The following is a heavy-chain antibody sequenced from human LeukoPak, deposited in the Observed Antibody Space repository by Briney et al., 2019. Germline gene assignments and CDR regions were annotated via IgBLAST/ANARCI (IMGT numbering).Heavy chain of an antibody. CDR1: GFTFSSYA. CDR2: ISGSGGST. CDR3: AKALAEGSHYYYGMDV. J-gene: IGHJ6*02. D-gene: IGHD6-19*01. V-gene: IGHV3-23*01. Sequence: PGGSLGLSCAASGFTFSSYAMSWVRQAPGKGLEWVSAISGSGGSTYYADSVKGRFTISRDNSKNTLYLQMNSLRAEDTAVYYCAKALAEGSHYYYGMDVWGQGTTVTVSS.